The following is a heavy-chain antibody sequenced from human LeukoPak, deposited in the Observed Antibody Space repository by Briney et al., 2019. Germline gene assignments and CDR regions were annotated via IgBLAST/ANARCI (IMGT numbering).Heavy chain of an antibody. J-gene: IGHJ4*02. CDR1: GFTFSSYA. V-gene: IGHV3-30*18. CDR3: AKLGFDSSGSHTLFDY. Sequence: GGSLRLSCAASGFTFSSYAMHWVPQAPGKGLECLAIISYDGRNNQYGDSVKGRFTISRDNSKNTLHLQMNSLRAEDTAVYYCAKLGFDSSGSHTLFDYWGQGTQVTVSS. CDR2: ISYDGRNN. D-gene: IGHD3-22*01.